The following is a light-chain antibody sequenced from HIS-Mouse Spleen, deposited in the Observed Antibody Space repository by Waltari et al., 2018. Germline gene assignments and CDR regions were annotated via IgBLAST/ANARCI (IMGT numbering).Light chain of an antibody. CDR3: CSYAGSYTLGV. CDR2: DVS. CDR1: SSDVGGYNY. J-gene: IGLJ2*01. Sequence: QSALTQPRSVSGSPGQSVPISCTGTSSDVGGYNYVSWYQQHPGKAPKLMIYDVSKRPSGVPDRFSGSKSGNTASLTISGLQAEDEADYYCCSYAGSYTLGVFGGGTKLTVL. V-gene: IGLV2-11*01.